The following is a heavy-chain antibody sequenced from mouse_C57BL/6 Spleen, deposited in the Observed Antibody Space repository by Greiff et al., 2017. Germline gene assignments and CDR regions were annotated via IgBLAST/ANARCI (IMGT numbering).Heavy chain of an antibody. CDR3: ARHGTTVVAGYYFDY. CDR1: GFTFSSYG. CDR2: ISSGGSYT. D-gene: IGHD1-1*01. J-gene: IGHJ2*01. Sequence: EVMLVESGGDLVKPGGSLKLSCAASGFTFSSYGMSWVCQTPDKRLEWVATISSGGSYTYYPDSVKGRFTISRDNAKNTLYLQMSSLKSEDTAMYYCARHGTTVVAGYYFDYWGQGTTLTVSS. V-gene: IGHV5-6*01.